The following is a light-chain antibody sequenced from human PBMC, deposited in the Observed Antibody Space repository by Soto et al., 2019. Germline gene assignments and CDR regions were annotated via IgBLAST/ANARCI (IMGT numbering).Light chain of an antibody. CDR3: QMYNNWVGT. J-gene: IGKJ4*01. Sequence: EIVMTQSPAILSVSPGERATLSCRANQSISSNLAWYQQKPGQAPRLLIYGAATRATGIPARFSGSGSGTDFTLNINSLQSEDFAVYYCQMYNNWVGTFGGGTKVDIK. V-gene: IGKV3-15*01. CDR1: QSISSN. CDR2: GAA.